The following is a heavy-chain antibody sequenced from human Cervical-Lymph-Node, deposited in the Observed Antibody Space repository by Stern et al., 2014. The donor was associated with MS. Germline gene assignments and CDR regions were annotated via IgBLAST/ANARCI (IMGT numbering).Heavy chain of an antibody. Sequence: VQLVESGAEVKKPGASVKVSCKASGYTFTSYGISWVRQAPGQGLEWMGWISAYNGNTNYAQKLQGRVTMTTDTSTSTAYMELRSLRSDDTAVYYCARDRRQQLAHYYYYGMDVWGQGTTVTVPS. CDR3: ARDRRQQLAHYYYYGMDV. V-gene: IGHV1-18*01. J-gene: IGHJ6*02. CDR2: ISAYNGNT. D-gene: IGHD6-13*01. CDR1: GYTFTSYG.